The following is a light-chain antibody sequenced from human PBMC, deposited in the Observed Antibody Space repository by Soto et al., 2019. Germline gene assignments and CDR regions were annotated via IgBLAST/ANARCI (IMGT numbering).Light chain of an antibody. CDR2: KAS. Sequence: DIQMTQSPSTLSGSVGDRVTITCRASQTISSWLAWYQQKPGKAPKLLIYKASTLKSGVPSRFSGSGSGTEFTLNISSLQTDDFATYYCQPYNSYSEAFGQGTKVEIK. CDR1: QTISSW. J-gene: IGKJ1*01. V-gene: IGKV1-5*03. CDR3: QPYNSYSEA.